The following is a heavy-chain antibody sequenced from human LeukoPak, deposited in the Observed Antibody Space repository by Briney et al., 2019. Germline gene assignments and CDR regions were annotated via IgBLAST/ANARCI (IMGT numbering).Heavy chain of an antibody. V-gene: IGHV3-21*01. CDR2: IDSSSRYI. CDR3: ARVGGHCTSTSCPPPDY. J-gene: IGHJ4*02. D-gene: IGHD2-2*01. Sequence: GGSLRLSCAVSGFTFSTYSMNWVRQAPGKGLEWVSFIDSSSRYIYQADSVKGRFTISRDNAKSSVFLQMNSLRAEDTAVYYCARVGGHCTSTSCPPPDYWGQGTLVTVSS. CDR1: GFTFSTYS.